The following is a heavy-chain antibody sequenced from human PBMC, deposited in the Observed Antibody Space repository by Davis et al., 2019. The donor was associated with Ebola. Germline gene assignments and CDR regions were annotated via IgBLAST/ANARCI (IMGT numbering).Heavy chain of an antibody. CDR3: ARKNTVTYAHDY. CDR2: ISSSSSYI. Sequence: GESLKISCAASGFTFSSYSMNWVRQAPGKGLEWVSSISSSSSYIYYADSVKGRFTISRDNAKNSLYLQMNSLRAEDTAVYYCARKNTVTYAHDYWGQGTLVTVSS. D-gene: IGHD4-11*01. J-gene: IGHJ4*02. CDR1: GFTFSSYS. V-gene: IGHV3-21*01.